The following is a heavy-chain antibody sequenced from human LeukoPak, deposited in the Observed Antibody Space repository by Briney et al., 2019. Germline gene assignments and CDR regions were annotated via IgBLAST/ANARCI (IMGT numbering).Heavy chain of an antibody. Sequence: ASVKVSCKASGYTFTGYYMHGVRQAPGQGLEWMGWINPNSGGTNYAQKFQGRVTMTRDTSISTAYMELSRLRSDDTAVYYCARGGVRKQQLSDWFDPWGQGTLVTVSS. CDR3: ARGGVRKQQLSDWFDP. V-gene: IGHV1-2*02. CDR1: GYTFTGYY. J-gene: IGHJ5*02. CDR2: INPNSGGT. D-gene: IGHD6-13*01.